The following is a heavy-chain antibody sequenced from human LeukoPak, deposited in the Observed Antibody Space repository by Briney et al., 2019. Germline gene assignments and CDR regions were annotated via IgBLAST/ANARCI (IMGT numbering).Heavy chain of an antibody. V-gene: IGHV1-69*13. D-gene: IGHD3-22*01. CDR2: IIPIFGTA. J-gene: IGHJ4*02. CDR1: GGTFSSYA. CDR3: ARAYYESSAYRHAVYFDY. Sequence: GASVKVSCKASGGTFSSYAISWVRQAPGQGLEWMGGIIPIFGTASYAQKFQGRVTITADESTSTAYMELSSLRSEDTAVYYCARAYYESSAYRHAVYFDYWGQGTLVTVSS.